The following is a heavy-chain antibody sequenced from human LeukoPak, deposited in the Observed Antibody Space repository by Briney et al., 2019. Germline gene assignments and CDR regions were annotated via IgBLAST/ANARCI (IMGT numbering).Heavy chain of an antibody. V-gene: IGHV4-34*01. CDR3: ARDDLQLVRRLGGTTEYYYYYYMDV. J-gene: IGHJ6*03. CDR2: INHSGST. CDR1: GGSFSGYY. Sequence: SETLSLTCAVYGGSFSGYYWSWIRQPPGKGLEWIGEINHSGSTNYNPSLKSRVTISVDTSKNQFSLKLSSVTAADTAVYFCARDDLQLVRRLGGTTEYYYYYYMDVWGKGTTVTVSS. D-gene: IGHD6-13*01.